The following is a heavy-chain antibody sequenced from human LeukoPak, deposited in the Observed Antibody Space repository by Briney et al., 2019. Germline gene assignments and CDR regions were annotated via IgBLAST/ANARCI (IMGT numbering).Heavy chain of an antibody. CDR3: ARDGILGSHDC. CDR1: GFIFSEYL. V-gene: IGHV3-7*01. Sequence: GGSLRLSCEASGFIFSEYLMTWVRQAPGKGLEWVANIKQDGSEKYYVDSVKGRFTISRDNAKNTLYLQMNSLRVEDTALYYCARDGILGSHDCWGQGTLVTVSS. D-gene: IGHD2-15*01. CDR2: IKQDGSEK. J-gene: IGHJ4*02.